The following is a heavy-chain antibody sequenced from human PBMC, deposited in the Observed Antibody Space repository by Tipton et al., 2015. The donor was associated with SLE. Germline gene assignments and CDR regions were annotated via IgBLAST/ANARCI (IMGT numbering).Heavy chain of an antibody. D-gene: IGHD6-13*01. CDR2: ISSSSSYI. CDR3: AREISAAGYY. CDR1: GFTFISYA. J-gene: IGHJ4*02. Sequence: SLRLSCAASGFTFISYAMSWVRQAPGKGLEWVSSISSSSSYIYYADSVKGRFTISRDNAKNSLYLQMNSLRAEDTAVYYCAREISAAGYYWGQGTLVTVSS. V-gene: IGHV3-21*01.